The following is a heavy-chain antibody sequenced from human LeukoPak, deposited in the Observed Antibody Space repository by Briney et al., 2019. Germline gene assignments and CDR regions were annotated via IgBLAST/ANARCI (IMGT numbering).Heavy chain of an antibody. Sequence: GASVKVSCKASGYTFTSYGISWVRQAPGQGLEWMGGIIPIFGTANYAQKFQGRVTITADESTSTAYLELSSLRSEDTAVYYCARGLYSSGYYSADYWGQGTLVTVSS. J-gene: IGHJ4*02. CDR3: ARGLYSSGYYSADY. CDR2: IIPIFGTA. V-gene: IGHV1-69*13. D-gene: IGHD3-22*01. CDR1: GYTFTSYG.